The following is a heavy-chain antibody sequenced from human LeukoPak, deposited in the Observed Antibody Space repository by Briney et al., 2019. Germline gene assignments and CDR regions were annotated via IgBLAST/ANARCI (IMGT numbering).Heavy chain of an antibody. V-gene: IGHV4-34*01. D-gene: IGHD6-13*01. J-gene: IGHJ4*02. CDR1: GGSFSGYY. Sequence: SETLSLTCAVYGGSFSGYYWSWIRQPPGKGLEWIGEINHSGSTNYNPSLKSRVTISVDTSKNQFSLKLSSVTAADTAVYYCARRLRSYSSSWYGPVYWGQGTLVTVSS. CDR2: INHSGST. CDR3: ARRLRSYSSSWYGPVY.